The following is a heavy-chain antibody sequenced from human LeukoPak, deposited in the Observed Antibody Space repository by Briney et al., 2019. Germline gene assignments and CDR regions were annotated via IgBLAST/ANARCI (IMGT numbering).Heavy chain of an antibody. D-gene: IGHD6-19*01. Sequence: GGSLRLSCAVSGFTFSGFWMSWSRQAPGKGLEWVSAISGSGGSTYYADSVKGRFTISRDNSKNALYLQMNSLRAEDTAVYYCAKDRSSGWYYFDYWGQGTLVTVSS. CDR3: AKDRSSGWYYFDY. CDR2: ISGSGGST. J-gene: IGHJ4*02. CDR1: GFTFSGFW. V-gene: IGHV3-23*01.